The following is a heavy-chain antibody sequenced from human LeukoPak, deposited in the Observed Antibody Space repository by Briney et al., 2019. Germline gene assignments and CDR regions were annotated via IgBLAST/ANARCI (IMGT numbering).Heavy chain of an antibody. Sequence: PSETLSLTCAVYGGSSSGYYWSWIRQPPGKGLEWIGEINHSGSTNYNPSLKSRVTISVDTSKNQFSLKLSSVTAADTAVYYCARRQPQFWSGYYYLDYWGQGTLVTVSS. CDR3: ARRQPQFWSGYYYLDY. V-gene: IGHV4-34*01. CDR2: INHSGST. J-gene: IGHJ4*02. D-gene: IGHD3-3*01. CDR1: GGSSSGYY.